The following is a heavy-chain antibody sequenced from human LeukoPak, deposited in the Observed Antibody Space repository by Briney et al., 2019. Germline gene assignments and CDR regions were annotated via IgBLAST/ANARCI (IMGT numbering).Heavy chain of an antibody. CDR3: AKVARTTGNYYYYYMDV. J-gene: IGHJ6*03. CDR1: GYTFTSYD. V-gene: IGHV1-8*01. CDR2: MNPNSGNT. Sequence: ASVKVSCKASGYTFTSYDINWVRQATGQGLEWMGWMNPNSGNTGYAQKFQGRVTMTRNTSISTAYMALSSLRSEDTAMYYCAKVARTTGNYYYYYMDVWGKGTTVTVSS. D-gene: IGHD1-7*01.